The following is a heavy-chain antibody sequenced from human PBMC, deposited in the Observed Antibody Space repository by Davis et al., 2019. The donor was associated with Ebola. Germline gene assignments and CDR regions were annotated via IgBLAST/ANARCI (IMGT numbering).Heavy chain of an antibody. Sequence: PGGSLRLSCAASGFTFSSYAMSCVRQAPGKGLEWVSAISGSGGSTYYADSVKGWITISRDNSKNTLYLQMNSLRAEDTAVYYCANYYGSGSYRVGPRFDYWGQGTLVTVSS. V-gene: IGHV3-23*01. CDR2: ISGSGGST. CDR1: GFTFSSYA. D-gene: IGHD3-10*01. J-gene: IGHJ4*02. CDR3: ANYYGSGSYRVGPRFDY.